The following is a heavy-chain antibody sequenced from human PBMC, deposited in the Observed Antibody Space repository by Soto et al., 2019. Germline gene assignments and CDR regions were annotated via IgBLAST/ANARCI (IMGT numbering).Heavy chain of an antibody. CDR1: GGTFSSYA. CDR2: IIPIFGTA. J-gene: IGHJ6*02. D-gene: IGHD6-13*01. V-gene: IGHV1-69*13. CDR3: ATRSKYSSSQYYGMDV. Sequence: SAKVSCKASGGTFSSYAISWVRQAPGQGLEWMGGIIPIFGTANYAQKFQGRVTITADESTSTAYMELSSLRSEDTAVYYCATRSKYSSSQYYGMDVCGQGTTLTVSS.